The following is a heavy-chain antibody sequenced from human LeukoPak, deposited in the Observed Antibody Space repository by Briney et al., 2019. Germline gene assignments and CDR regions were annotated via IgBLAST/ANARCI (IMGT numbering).Heavy chain of an antibody. V-gene: IGHV1-46*01. CDR2: INPSAGST. J-gene: IGHJ4*02. CDR1: GYTFTSHY. CDR3: ARSDYYGSGSFDY. D-gene: IGHD3-10*01. Sequence: ASVRVSCKASGYTFTSHYIHWVRQAPGQGLEWMGIINPSAGSTDYAQTFQGRVTLTRDTSTSTVYMELSSLRPEDTAVYYCARSDYYGSGSFDYWGQGTLVTVSS.